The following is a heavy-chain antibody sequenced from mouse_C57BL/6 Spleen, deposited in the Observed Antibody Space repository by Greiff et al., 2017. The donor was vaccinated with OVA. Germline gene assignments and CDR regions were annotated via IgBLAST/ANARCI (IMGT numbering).Heavy chain of an antibody. CDR1: GYAFSSSW. D-gene: IGHD1-2*01. CDR2: IYPGDGGT. CDR3: ARWEDYIGCGC. J-gene: IGHJ2*01. Sequence: VQLQQSGPELVKPGASVKLSCKASGYAFSSSWMNWVKQRPGKGLEWIGRIYPGDGGTNYNGKFKGKATLTADKSSSTAYMQLSSLTSEDSAVXVCARWEDYIGCGCWGQGTTVTVSS. V-gene: IGHV1-82*01.